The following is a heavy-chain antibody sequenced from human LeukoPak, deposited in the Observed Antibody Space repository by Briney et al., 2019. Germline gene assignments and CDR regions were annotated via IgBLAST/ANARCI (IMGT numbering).Heavy chain of an antibody. CDR2: ISAYNGNT. CDR3: ARDMYCGKYSSGY. CDR1: GYTFTSYG. Sequence: ASVKVSCKASGYTFTSYGISSVRQAPGQGLEWMGWISAYNGNTDYAQKLQGRVTMTTDTSRSTAYMELRSLRSDGTAVYYCARDMYCGKYSSGYWGQGTLVTVSS. D-gene: IGHD6-19*01. V-gene: IGHV1-18*01. J-gene: IGHJ4*02.